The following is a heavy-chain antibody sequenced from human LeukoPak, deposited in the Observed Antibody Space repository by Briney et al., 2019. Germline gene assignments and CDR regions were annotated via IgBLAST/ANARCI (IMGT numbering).Heavy chain of an antibody. V-gene: IGHV3-15*01. CDR3: AKANYDILTGTRGFFDH. D-gene: IGHD3-9*01. Sequence: GGSLRLSCAASGFTFSNAWMSWVRQAPGKGLEWVGRIKSKTDGGTTDYAAPVKGRFTISRDNSKNTLYLQMNSLRAEDTAVYYCAKANYDILTGTRGFFDHWGQGTLVTVSS. J-gene: IGHJ4*02. CDR2: IKSKTDGGTT. CDR1: GFTFSNAW.